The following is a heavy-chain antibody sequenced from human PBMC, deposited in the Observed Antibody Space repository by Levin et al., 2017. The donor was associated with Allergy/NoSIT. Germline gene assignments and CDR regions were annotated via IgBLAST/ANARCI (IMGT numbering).Heavy chain of an antibody. CDR1: GFTFSSYS. CDR3: ARVWEERDYCSGGSCYP. J-gene: IGHJ5*02. V-gene: IGHV3-21*01. CDR2: ISSSSSYI. Sequence: NASETLSLTCAASGFTFSSYSMNWVRQAPGKGLEWVSSISSSSSYIYYADSVKGRFTISRDNAKNSLYLQMNSLRAEDTAVYYCARVWEERDYCSGGSCYPWGQGTLVTVSS. D-gene: IGHD2-15*01.